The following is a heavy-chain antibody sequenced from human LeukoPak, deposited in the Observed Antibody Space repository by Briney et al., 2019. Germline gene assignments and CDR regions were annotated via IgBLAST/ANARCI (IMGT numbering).Heavy chain of an antibody. CDR2: ISSGGNYI. D-gene: IGHD3-16*01. J-gene: IGHJ5*02. Sequence: PGGSLRLSCTASGFTLSSYSMTWVRQVPGKGLEWVSSISSGGNYIYYADSVKGRFTISRDNAKKSLYLQMNSLRAEDTAVYFCAGDMIILQSWGQGTLVTVSS. V-gene: IGHV3-21*01. CDR3: AGDMIILQS. CDR1: GFTLSSYS.